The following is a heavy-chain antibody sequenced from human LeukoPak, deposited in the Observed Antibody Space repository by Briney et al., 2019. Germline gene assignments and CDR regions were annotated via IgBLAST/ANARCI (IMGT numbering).Heavy chain of an antibody. V-gene: IGHV4-61*02. CDR3: ARFLTGGLYYFDY. CDR1: GGSISSGTYY. D-gene: IGHD1-26*01. J-gene: IGHJ4*02. Sequence: PSETLSLTCTVSGGSISSGTYYWSWIRQPAGKGLEWIGRFYTSGSTNYNPSLKSRVTMSVDTSKNQFSLKLSSVTAADTAVYYCARFLTGGLYYFDYWGQGTLVAVSS. CDR2: FYTSGST.